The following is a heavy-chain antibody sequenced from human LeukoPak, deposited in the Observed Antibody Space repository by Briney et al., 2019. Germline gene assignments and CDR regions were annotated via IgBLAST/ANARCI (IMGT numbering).Heavy chain of an antibody. J-gene: IGHJ4*02. V-gene: IGHV3-21*04. Sequence: GGSLRLSCAASGFTFSSYEMNWVRQAPGKGLEWVSSISSSSSYIYYADSVKGRFTISRDNAKNSLYLQMNSLRAEDTAVYYCARSARPGQWLVNFDYWGQGTLVTVSS. CDR2: ISSSSSYI. CDR3: ARSARPGQWLVNFDY. D-gene: IGHD6-19*01. CDR1: GFTFSSYE.